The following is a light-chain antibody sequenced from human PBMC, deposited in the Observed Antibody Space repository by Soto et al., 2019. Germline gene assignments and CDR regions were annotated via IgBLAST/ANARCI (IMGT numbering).Light chain of an antibody. CDR2: GAS. CDR1: QSVSSSY. Sequence: EIVLAQSPGTLSLSPGERATLSCRASQSVSSSYLAWYQQKPGQAPSLLIYGASSRATGIPDRFSGGGSGTDFTLTISSLEPEDFAVYYCQQYCGSPPFTFGRGTKLEIK. CDR3: QQYCGSPPFT. V-gene: IGKV3-20*01. J-gene: IGKJ2*01.